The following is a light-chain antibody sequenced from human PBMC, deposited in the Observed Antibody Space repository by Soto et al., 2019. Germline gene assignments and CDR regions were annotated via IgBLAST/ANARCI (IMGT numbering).Light chain of an antibody. CDR1: QSIHRW. V-gene: IGKV1-5*01. CDR2: DAS. J-gene: IGKJ2*01. CDR3: QQYNTYPVT. Sequence: DIQMTQSPSTLSASVGVRVTITCRASQSIHRWLAWYQQKAGKAPKALIYDASSLDSGVPSRFSGSGSGTEFTITISSLKPDDFATYYCQQYNTYPVTFGQGTKLEI.